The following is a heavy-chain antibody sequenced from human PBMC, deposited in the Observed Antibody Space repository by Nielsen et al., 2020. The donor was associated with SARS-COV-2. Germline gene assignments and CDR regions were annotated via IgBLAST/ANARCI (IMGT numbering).Heavy chain of an antibody. CDR3: AKPSYYYDLYYFDY. CDR1: GFTFSSYA. J-gene: IGHJ4*02. CDR2: IYSGGSST. Sequence: GESLKISCAASGFTFSSYAMSWVRQAPGKGLEWVSVIYSGGSSTYYADSVKGRFTISRDNSKNTLYLQMNSLRAEDTAVHYCAKPSYYYDLYYFDYWGQGTLVTVSS. V-gene: IGHV3-23*03. D-gene: IGHD3-22*01.